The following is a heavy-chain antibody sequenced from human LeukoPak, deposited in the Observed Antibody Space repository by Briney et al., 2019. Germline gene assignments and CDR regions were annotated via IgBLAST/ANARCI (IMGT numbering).Heavy chain of an antibody. Sequence: SETLSLTCTVSGGSISSYYWSWIRQPPGKGLEWIGYIYYSGSTNYNPSLKSRVTISVDTSKNQFSLKLSSVTAADTAVYYCARGYSSSWSPRVYFDYWGQGTLVTVSS. CDR3: ARGYSSSWSPRVYFDY. V-gene: IGHV4-59*12. CDR2: IYYSGST. J-gene: IGHJ4*02. CDR1: GGSISSYY. D-gene: IGHD6-13*01.